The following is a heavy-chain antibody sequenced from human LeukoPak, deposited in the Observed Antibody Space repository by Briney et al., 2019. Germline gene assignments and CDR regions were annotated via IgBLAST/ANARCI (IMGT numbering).Heavy chain of an antibody. D-gene: IGHD3-22*01. Sequence: ASVKVSCKASGYTFTGYYMHWVRRAPGQGLEWMGRINPNSGGTNYAQKFQGRVTMTRDTSISTAYMELSRLRSDDTAVYYCASHTYYYDSSGYSKRGPFDYWGQGTLVTVSS. CDR3: ASHTYYYDSSGYSKRGPFDY. J-gene: IGHJ4*02. V-gene: IGHV1-2*06. CDR1: GYTFTGYY. CDR2: INPNSGGT.